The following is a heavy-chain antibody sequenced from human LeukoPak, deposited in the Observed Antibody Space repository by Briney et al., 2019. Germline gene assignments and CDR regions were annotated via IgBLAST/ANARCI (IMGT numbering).Heavy chain of an antibody. Sequence: ASVKVSCKASGHTFTSYGISWVRQAPGQGLDWMGWISAYNGNTNYAQKLQGRGTMTTDTSTTTAYMELRSLRSDDTAVYYCARESVSRFGELLNDYWGQGTLVTVSS. CDR2: ISAYNGNT. J-gene: IGHJ4*02. D-gene: IGHD3-10*01. V-gene: IGHV1-18*01. CDR1: GHTFTSYG. CDR3: ARESVSRFGELLNDY.